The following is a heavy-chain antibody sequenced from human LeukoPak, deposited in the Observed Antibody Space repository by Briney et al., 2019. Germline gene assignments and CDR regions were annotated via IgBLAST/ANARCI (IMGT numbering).Heavy chain of an antibody. Sequence: SETLSLTCTVSGGSISSYYWMWIRQSAGKGLEWIGRIYTSGSTNYNPTLKSRVTMSVDTSKNQFSLKLNSVTAADTAVYYCARDPYGSGSLFDSWGQGTLVTVSS. V-gene: IGHV4-4*07. CDR2: IYTSGST. J-gene: IGHJ4*02. D-gene: IGHD3-10*01. CDR1: GGSISSYY. CDR3: ARDPYGSGSLFDS.